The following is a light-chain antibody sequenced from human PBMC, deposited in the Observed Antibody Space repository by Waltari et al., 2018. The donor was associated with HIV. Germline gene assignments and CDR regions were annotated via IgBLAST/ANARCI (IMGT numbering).Light chain of an antibody. J-gene: IGKJ2*01. V-gene: IGKV3-15*01. Sequence: EIVMTQSPATLSVSLGERVTLSCRASQSVSDNLAWYQQKPGQAPRLLIYGASTRATGIPARFSGSGSGTEFTLTISSLQSEDFAVYYCQQYNDWPPLYTFGQGTKVEIK. CDR3: QQYNDWPPLYT. CDR2: GAS. CDR1: QSVSDN.